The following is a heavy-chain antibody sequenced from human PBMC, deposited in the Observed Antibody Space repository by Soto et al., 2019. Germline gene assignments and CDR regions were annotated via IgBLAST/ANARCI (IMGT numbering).Heavy chain of an antibody. J-gene: IGHJ5*02. CDR1: GGSISSGGYY. CDR3: ARGGSGSYYRVTYNWFDP. CDR2: IYYSGST. D-gene: IGHD3-10*01. Sequence: PSETLSLTCTVSGGSISSGGYYWSWIRQHPGKGLEWIGYIYYSGSTYYNPSLKSRVTISVDTSKNQFSLKLSSVTAADTAVYYCARGGSGSYYRVTYNWFDPWGQGTLVTVSS. V-gene: IGHV4-31*03.